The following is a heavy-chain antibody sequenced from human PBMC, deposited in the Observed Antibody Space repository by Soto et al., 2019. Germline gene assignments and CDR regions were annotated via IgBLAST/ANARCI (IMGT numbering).Heavy chain of an antibody. CDR1: GFTFSSYA. J-gene: IGHJ5*02. V-gene: IGHV3-23*01. D-gene: IGHD2-8*01. CDR2: ISGSGGST. CDR3: AKEDPIVIMVYSSSWFDH. Sequence: PGGSLRLSCAASGFTFSSYAMSWVRQAPGKGLEWVSAISGSGGSTYYADSVKGRFAISRDNSKNTLYLQMNSLRAEDTAVYYCAKEDPIVIMVYSSSWFDHWGQGTLVTVSS.